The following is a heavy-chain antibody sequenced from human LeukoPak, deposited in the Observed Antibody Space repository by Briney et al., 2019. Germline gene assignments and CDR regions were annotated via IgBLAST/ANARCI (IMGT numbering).Heavy chain of an antibody. D-gene: IGHD6-6*01. CDR2: IRSKVYGETT. Sequence: GGSLRLSRTPSGFTFGDYAMSWARQAPPQGLEWIGFIRSKVYGETTEHAASVKGRFSVSRDNTNCPAYLQMNTPQTEATAVYYCTRLVPYLDSWGQGTLVTVSS. CDR3: TRLVPYLDS. J-gene: IGHJ4*02. CDR1: GFTFGDYA. V-gene: IGHV3-49*04.